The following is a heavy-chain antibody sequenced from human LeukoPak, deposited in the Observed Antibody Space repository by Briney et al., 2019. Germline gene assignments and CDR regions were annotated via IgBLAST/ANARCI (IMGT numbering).Heavy chain of an antibody. J-gene: IGHJ4*02. CDR3: ARAGVWLPAV. CDR1: GRSISSSNW. Sequence: SETLSLTCAVSGRSISSSNWWSWVRQPPGKGLEWIGEINHSGNTNYSPSLKSRVTMSTDKSKNEFSLRLTSVTAADTAVYYCARAGVWLPAVWGQGTLVTVSS. V-gene: IGHV4-4*02. CDR2: INHSGNT. D-gene: IGHD3-9*01.